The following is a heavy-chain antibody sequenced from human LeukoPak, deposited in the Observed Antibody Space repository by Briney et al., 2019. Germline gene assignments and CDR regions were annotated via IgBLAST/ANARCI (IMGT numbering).Heavy chain of an antibody. D-gene: IGHD6-19*01. Sequence: SSETLSLTCTVSGGSISSGSYYWSWIRQPAGKGLEWIGRIYTSGSTNYNPSLKSRVTISVDTSKNQFSLKLSSVTAADTAIYYCARDHLYSSGWFDYWGQGTLVTVSS. CDR1: GGSISSGSYY. CDR3: ARDHLYSSGWFDY. CDR2: IYTSGST. J-gene: IGHJ4*02. V-gene: IGHV4-61*02.